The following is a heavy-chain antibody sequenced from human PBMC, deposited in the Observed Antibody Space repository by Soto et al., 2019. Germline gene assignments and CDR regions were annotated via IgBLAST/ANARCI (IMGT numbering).Heavy chain of an antibody. D-gene: IGHD3-16*01. V-gene: IGHV3-21*01. CDR3: VRDGITFGGD. J-gene: IGHJ4*02. CDR2: ISSSSAYI. Sequence: GGSLRLSCASSVFAFSIFTFNWVRQAPGKGLEWVSSISSSSAYIYYAGSVKGRFSISRDNAQNSLYLQMESLRVEDTAVYYCVRDGITFGGDWGQGTMVTVSS. CDR1: VFAFSIFT.